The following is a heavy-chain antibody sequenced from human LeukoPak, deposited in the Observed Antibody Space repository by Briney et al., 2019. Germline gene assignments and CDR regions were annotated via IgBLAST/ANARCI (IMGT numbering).Heavy chain of an antibody. CDR3: ARDTCSSTSCYTSWFDP. Sequence: ASVKVSCKASVYTFTSYGISGVRQAPGQGREWMGWISAYNGNTKYAQKLQGRVTMTTDTYTSTPYMALRSLRSDDTAVYYCARDTCSSTSCYTSWFDPWGQGTLVSVCS. CDR2: ISAYNGNT. J-gene: IGHJ5*02. CDR1: VYTFTSYG. V-gene: IGHV1-18*01. D-gene: IGHD2-2*02.